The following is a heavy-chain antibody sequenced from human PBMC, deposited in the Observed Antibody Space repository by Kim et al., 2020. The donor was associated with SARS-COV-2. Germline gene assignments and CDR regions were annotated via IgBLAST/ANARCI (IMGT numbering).Heavy chain of an antibody. CDR3: AKRSSDRSGFFDY. J-gene: IGHJ4*02. D-gene: IGHD3-3*01. Sequence: YADYVKGRFIISRDNSQNTLFLQMNSLKVGDTALYYCAKRSSDRSGFFDYWGQGIQVSVSS. V-gene: IGHV3-23*05.